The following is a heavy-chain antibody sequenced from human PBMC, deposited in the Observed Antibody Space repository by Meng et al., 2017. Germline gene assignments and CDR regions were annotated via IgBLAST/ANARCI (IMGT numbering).Heavy chain of an antibody. CDR2: IYYSGST. D-gene: IGHD6-13*01. V-gene: IGHV4-59*01. Sequence: GSLRLSCTVSGGSISSYYWSWIRQPPGKGLEWIGYIYYSGSTNYNPTLKSRVTISVDTSKNQFSLKLSSVTAADTAVYYCVRQGGIAAAGTIWFDPWGQGTLVTVSS. J-gene: IGHJ5*02. CDR1: GGSISSYY. CDR3: VRQGGIAAAGTIWFDP.